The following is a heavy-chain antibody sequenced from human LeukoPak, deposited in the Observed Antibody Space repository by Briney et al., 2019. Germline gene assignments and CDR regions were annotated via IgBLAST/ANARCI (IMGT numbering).Heavy chain of an antibody. Sequence: PSETLSLTCAVYGGSFSGYYWSWIRQPPGKGLEWIGEINHSGSTNYNPSLKSRVTISVDTSKNQFSLKLSSVTAADTAVYYCARTPVAVVGLFDPWGQGTLVTVSS. J-gene: IGHJ5*02. D-gene: IGHD6-19*01. CDR2: INHSGST. V-gene: IGHV4-34*01. CDR3: ARTPVAVVGLFDP. CDR1: GGSFSGYY.